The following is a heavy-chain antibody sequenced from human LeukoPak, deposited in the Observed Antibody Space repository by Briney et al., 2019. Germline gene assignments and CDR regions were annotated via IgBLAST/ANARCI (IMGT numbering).Heavy chain of an antibody. CDR1: GGTFSSYA. D-gene: IGHD2-8*01. CDR2: IIPIFGTA. CDR3: ASYCSNGVCYRGHAFDV. Sequence: SVKVSCEASGGTFSSYAISWVRQAPGQGLEWMGGIIPIFGTANYAQKFQGRVTITAVKSTSTAYMELSSLRSEDTAVYYCASYCSNGVCYRGHAFDVWGQGTMVTVSS. V-gene: IGHV1-69*06. J-gene: IGHJ3*01.